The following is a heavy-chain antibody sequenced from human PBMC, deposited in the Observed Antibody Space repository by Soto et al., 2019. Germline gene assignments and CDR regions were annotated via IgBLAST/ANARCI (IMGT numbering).Heavy chain of an antibody. Sequence: QVQLVESGGGVVQPGRSLRLSCAASGFTFSSYGMHWVRQAPGKGLEWVAVIWYDGSNKYYADSVKGRFTISRDNSKITLYLQMNSLRAEDTAVYYCARAGIWFGELLEYNWFDPWGQGTLVTVSS. CDR1: GFTFSSYG. J-gene: IGHJ5*02. V-gene: IGHV3-33*01. D-gene: IGHD3-10*01. CDR2: IWYDGSNK. CDR3: ARAGIWFGELLEYNWFDP.